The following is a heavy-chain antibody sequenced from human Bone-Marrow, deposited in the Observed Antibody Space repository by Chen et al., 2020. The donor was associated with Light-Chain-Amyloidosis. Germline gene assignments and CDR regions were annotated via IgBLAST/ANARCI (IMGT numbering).Heavy chain of an antibody. J-gene: IGHJ6*02. CDR1: GFTFSSYA. CDR3: AKVKLSSGYMYYYYGMDV. D-gene: IGHD3-22*01. CDR2: ISGSGDST. V-gene: IGHV3-23*01. Sequence: EVHLLESGGGLVQPGGSLRLSCAASGFTFSSYAMSWVRQAPGKGLEWVSAISGSGDSTYYADSVKGRFTISRDNSKNTLYLQMNSLXXXXXXXYYCAKVKLSSGYMYYYYGMDVWGQGTTVTVSS.